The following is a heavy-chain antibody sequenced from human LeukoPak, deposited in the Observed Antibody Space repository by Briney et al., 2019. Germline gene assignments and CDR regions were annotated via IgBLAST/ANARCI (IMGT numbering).Heavy chain of an antibody. Sequence: GGSLRLSCAASGFIFSSYAMSWVRQAPGRGLEWVSAVSGSGGNAYYADSVKSRFTISRDNSKNTLYLQMNSLRAEDTAVYYCAKTGDYFDSSDYYRPDAFDIWGQGTMVTVSS. CDR3: AKTGDYFDSSDYYRPDAFDI. J-gene: IGHJ3*02. CDR2: VSGSGGNA. D-gene: IGHD3-22*01. CDR1: GFIFSSYA. V-gene: IGHV3-23*01.